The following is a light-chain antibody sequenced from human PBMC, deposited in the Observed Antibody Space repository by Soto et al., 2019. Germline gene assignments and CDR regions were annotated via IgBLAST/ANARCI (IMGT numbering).Light chain of an antibody. J-gene: IGKJ3*01. CDR1: QGISNY. CDR2: SAS. CDR3: QKYDSAPHT. V-gene: IGKV1-27*01. Sequence: DIQMTQSPSSLSASIGDRVTITCRASQGISNYLAWYQQKPGQVPHLLIHSASSLQSGVPSGFSGGGSGTDLTPIINGLQPDDGATDCSQKYDSAPHTFGPGTNVEI.